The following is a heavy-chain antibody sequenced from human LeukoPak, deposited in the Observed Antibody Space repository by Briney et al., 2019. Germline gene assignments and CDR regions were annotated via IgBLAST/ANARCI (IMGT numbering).Heavy chain of an antibody. CDR3: ARGHFYYGYAFDI. CDR1: GGSISSGSYF. V-gene: IGHV4-61*02. J-gene: IGHJ3*02. CDR2: VYSSGIT. Sequence: SQTLSLTCTVSGGSISSGSYFWSWIRQPAGKGLEWIRRVYSSGITNYSPSLKSRVTISVDTSKNQFSLKLSSVTAADTAVYYCARGHFYYGYAFDIWGQGTMVTVSS. D-gene: IGHD3-10*01.